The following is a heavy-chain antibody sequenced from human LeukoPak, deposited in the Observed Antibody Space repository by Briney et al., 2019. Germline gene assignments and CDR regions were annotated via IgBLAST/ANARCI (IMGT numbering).Heavy chain of an antibody. Sequence: ASVKVSCKTSGYTFTHYGISWVRQAPGQGLEWVGWISAYNGDTKYAQSFQDKVTMTTDTSTSTAYMELRSLTSDDTAVYYCARGSYCGGDCYPFDYWGQGTLVTVSS. CDR3: ARGSYCGGDCYPFDY. CDR2: ISAYNGDT. J-gene: IGHJ4*02. D-gene: IGHD2-21*02. CDR1: GYTFTHYG. V-gene: IGHV1-18*01.